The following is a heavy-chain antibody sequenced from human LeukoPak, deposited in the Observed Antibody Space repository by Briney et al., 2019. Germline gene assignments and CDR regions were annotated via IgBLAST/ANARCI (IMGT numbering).Heavy chain of an antibody. V-gene: IGHV4-34*01. CDR2: ISHSGST. CDR1: GGSFSGYY. J-gene: IGHJ4*02. Sequence: SETLSLTCAVYGGSFSGYYWSWIRQPPGKGLEWIGEISHSGSTNYNPSLKSRVTISVDTSKNQFSLKLSSVTAADTAEYYCAREAGGSGSYFIDYWGQGTLVTVSS. CDR3: AREAGGSGSYFIDY. D-gene: IGHD3-10*01.